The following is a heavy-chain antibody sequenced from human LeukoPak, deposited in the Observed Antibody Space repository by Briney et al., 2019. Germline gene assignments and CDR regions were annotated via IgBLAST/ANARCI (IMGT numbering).Heavy chain of an antibody. CDR2: INTNTGNP. J-gene: IGHJ4*02. Sequence: VASVKVSCKASGYTFTSYAMDWVRQAPGQGLEWMGWINTNTGNPTYAQGFTGRFVFSLDTSVSTAYLQISSLKAEDTAVYYCAREGGFRYYDSGYYFDYWGQGTLVTVSS. CDR3: AREGGFRYYDSGYYFDY. D-gene: IGHD3-22*01. V-gene: IGHV7-4-1*02. CDR1: GYTFTSYA.